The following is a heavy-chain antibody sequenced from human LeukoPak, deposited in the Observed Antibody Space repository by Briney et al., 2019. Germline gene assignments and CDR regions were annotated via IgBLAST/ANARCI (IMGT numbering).Heavy chain of an antibody. J-gene: IGHJ3*02. V-gene: IGHV1-8*01. CDR2: MNPNSGNT. CDR3: ARGLNYDILTGYSAVARNAFDI. CDR1: GYTFTSYD. D-gene: IGHD3-9*01. Sequence: ASVKVSCKASGYTFTSYDINWVRQATGQGLEWMRWMNPNSGNTGYAQKFQGRVTMTRNTSISTAYMELSSLRSEDTAVYYCARGLNYDILTGYSAVARNAFDIWGQGTMVTVSS.